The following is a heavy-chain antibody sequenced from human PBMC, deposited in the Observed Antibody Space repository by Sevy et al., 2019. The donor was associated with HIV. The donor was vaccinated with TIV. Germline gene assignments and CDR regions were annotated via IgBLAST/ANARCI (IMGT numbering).Heavy chain of an antibody. Sequence: GGSLRLSCITSGFRFSDYALTWLRQAPGKGREGVGFIRSKTFGGTTEYAASVKGRLTISRDESKSIAYLEMNSLKTEDTAIYYCTRLRGTISAYYYFGMDVWGQGATVTVSS. V-gene: IGHV3-49*03. CDR1: GFRFSDYA. J-gene: IGHJ6*02. CDR2: IRSKTFGGTT. D-gene: IGHD3-9*01. CDR3: TRLRGTISAYYYFGMDV.